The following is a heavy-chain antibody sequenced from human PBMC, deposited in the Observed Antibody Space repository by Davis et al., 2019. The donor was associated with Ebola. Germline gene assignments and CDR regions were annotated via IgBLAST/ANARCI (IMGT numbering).Heavy chain of an antibody. V-gene: IGHV3-21*06. CDR3: AKSGDYVWRGYFDY. J-gene: IGHJ4*02. CDR1: GFAFGSYN. D-gene: IGHD3-16*01. CDR2: ISSSSSYA. Sequence: PGGSLRLSCAASGFAFGSYNMNWVRQSPGKGLEWVASISSSSSYAYHGDSVKGRFSISRGNGQNSLYLQMNSLRVEDTAVYYCAKSGDYVWRGYFDYWGQGTLVTVSS.